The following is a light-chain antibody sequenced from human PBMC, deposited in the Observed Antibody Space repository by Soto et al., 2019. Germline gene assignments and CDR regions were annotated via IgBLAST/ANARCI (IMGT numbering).Light chain of an antibody. J-gene: IGKJ5*01. CDR2: DAS. CDR1: QSVSTY. CDR3: QQRRSWPPTIT. Sequence: TQSPATLSLSPGHRATLSCRAIQSVSTYLAWYQQRPGQAPRLLIYDASYRATDIPPRFSGSGSGTDFTLTISSLEPEDFAVYYCQQRRSWPPTITFGQGTRLEI. V-gene: IGKV3-11*01.